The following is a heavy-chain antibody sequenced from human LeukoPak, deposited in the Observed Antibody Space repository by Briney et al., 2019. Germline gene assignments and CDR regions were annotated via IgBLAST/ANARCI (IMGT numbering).Heavy chain of an antibody. CDR2: IGVGGET. CDR1: GFTFSNFD. CDR3: AREHCYGGNCYGWRYLDV. D-gene: IGHD2-15*01. Sequence: GGSLRLSCAASGFTFSNFDTYWVRHGPGRGLEWVSTIGVGGETHYPDSMRGRFTISRENAKNSLYLQINSLRAGDTAVYYCAREHCYGGNCYGWRYLDVWGKGTTVTVSS. J-gene: IGHJ6*03. V-gene: IGHV3-13*01.